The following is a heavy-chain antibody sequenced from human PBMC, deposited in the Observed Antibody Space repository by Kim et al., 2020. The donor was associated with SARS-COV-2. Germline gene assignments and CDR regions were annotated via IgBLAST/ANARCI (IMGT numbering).Heavy chain of an antibody. D-gene: IGHD3-3*01. Sequence: GGSLRLSCAASGFTFSNAWMSWVRQAPGKGLEWVGRIKSKTDGGTTDYAAPVKGRFTISRDDSKNTLYLQMNSLKTEDTAVYYCTTDLGRGSYYDFWSGYYWPYYYGMDVWGQGTTVTVSS. CDR2: IKSKTDGGTT. J-gene: IGHJ6*02. CDR3: TTDLGRGSYYDFWSGYYWPYYYGMDV. V-gene: IGHV3-15*01. CDR1: GFTFSNAW.